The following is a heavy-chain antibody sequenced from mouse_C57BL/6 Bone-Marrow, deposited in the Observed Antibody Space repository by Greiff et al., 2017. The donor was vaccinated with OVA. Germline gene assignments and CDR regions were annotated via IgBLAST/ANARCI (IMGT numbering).Heavy chain of an antibody. D-gene: IGHD2-2*01. Sequence: VQLQQSGAELVRPGSSVKMSCKTSGYTFTSYGINWVKQRPGQGLEWIGYIYIGNGYTEYNDKFKDKATLTSDTSSSTAYMQLSSLTSEDSAIYFCARLVYWYFDVWGTGTTDTVSS. J-gene: IGHJ1*03. CDR3: ARLVYWYFDV. V-gene: IGHV1-58*01. CDR1: GYTFTSYG. CDR2: IYIGNGYT.